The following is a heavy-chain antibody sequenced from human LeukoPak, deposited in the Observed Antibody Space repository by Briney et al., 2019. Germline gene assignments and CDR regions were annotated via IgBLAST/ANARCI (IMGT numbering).Heavy chain of an antibody. CDR2: INPNNGGV. V-gene: IGHV1-2*02. CDR3: ARDLNGSGKFYNGALDY. CDR1: GYTFTGYN. J-gene: IGHJ4*02. D-gene: IGHD3-10*01. Sequence: AASVKVSCKASGYTFTGYNIHWVRQAPGKGLEWMGWINPNNGGVHYAQNFQGGVTMTRDTSISTAYMELSRLRSDDTAVYYCARDLNGSGKFYNGALDYWGQGTLVTVSS.